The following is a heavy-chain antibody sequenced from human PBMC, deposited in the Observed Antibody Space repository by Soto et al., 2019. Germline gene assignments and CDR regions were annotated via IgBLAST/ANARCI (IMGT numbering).Heavy chain of an antibody. V-gene: IGHV4-61*08. CDR3: ARPGGSTNDY. CDR1: GGSISSGGYY. D-gene: IGHD3-16*01. CDR2: IYYSGST. Sequence: PSETLSLTCTVSGGSISSGGYYWSWIRQHPGKGLEWIGYIYYSGSTYYNPSLKSRVTISVDTSKNQSSLTLSSVPVADPAGYYGARPGGSTNDYWGRGTRVTVSS. J-gene: IGHJ4*02.